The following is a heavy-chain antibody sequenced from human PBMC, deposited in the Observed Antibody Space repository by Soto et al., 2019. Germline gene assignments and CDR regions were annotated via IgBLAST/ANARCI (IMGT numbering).Heavy chain of an antibody. Sequence: GSLRLSCAASGFTFSSYSMNWVRQAPGKGLEWVSYISSSSSTIYYADSVKGRFTISRDNAKNSLYLQMNSLRDEDTAVYYCASGLAYCGGDCENHAFDIWGQGTMVTVSS. CDR1: GFTFSSYS. V-gene: IGHV3-48*02. CDR2: ISSSSSTI. D-gene: IGHD2-21*02. CDR3: ASGLAYCGGDCENHAFDI. J-gene: IGHJ3*02.